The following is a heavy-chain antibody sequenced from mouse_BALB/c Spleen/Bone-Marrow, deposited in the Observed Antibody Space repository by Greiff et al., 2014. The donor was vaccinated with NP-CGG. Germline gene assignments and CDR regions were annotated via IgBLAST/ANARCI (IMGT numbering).Heavy chain of an antibody. CDR3: SSYNYYGMDY. Sequence: DVQLQESGPGLVKPSQSLSLTCSVTDHSITSDYYWNWIRQFPGNKLEWMGYISHDGTNNYNPSLKNRFSITRDTSKNQFFLKLNSVTTEDTATYYCSSYNYYGMDYWGQGTSVTVSS. J-gene: IGHJ4*01. V-gene: IGHV3-6*02. CDR1: DHSITSDYY. CDR2: ISHDGTN.